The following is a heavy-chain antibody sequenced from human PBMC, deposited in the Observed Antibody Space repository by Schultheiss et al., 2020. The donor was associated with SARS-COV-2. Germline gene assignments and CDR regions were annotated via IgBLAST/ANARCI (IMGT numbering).Heavy chain of an antibody. J-gene: IGHJ6*02. CDR3: ARDNTYYGPMDV. D-gene: IGHD3-10*01. Sequence: GESLKISCAASGFTFSDYYMTWIRQAPGKGLEWVSSISGSGTTIYYADSVKGRFTISRDNAKISLYLQMNSLRAEDTAVYYCARDNTYYGPMDVWGQGTTVTVAS. CDR1: GFTFSDYY. V-gene: IGHV3-11*01. CDR2: ISGSGTTI.